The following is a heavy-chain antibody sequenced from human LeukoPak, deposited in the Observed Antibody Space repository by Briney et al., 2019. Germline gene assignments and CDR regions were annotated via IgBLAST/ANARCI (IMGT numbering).Heavy chain of an antibody. Sequence: GGSLRLSCAASGFTFSSYSMNWVRQAPGKGLEWVSSISSGSTYIYYADSLKGRFTISRDSAKNSLYLQMNSLRAEDTAVYYCARALSDAPTLGYCSGTSCYTAYWGQGTLVTVSS. CDR2: ISSGSTYI. V-gene: IGHV3-21*01. CDR1: GFTFSSYS. D-gene: IGHD2-2*02. J-gene: IGHJ4*02. CDR3: ARALSDAPTLGYCSGTSCYTAY.